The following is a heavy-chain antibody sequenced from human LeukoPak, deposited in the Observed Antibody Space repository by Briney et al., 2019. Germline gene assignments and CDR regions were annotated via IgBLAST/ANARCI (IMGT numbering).Heavy chain of an antibody. J-gene: IGHJ4*02. V-gene: IGHV3-7*05. Sequence: GGSLRLSCAASGFTFSSYWMSWVRQAPGKGLEWVANIKQDGSEKYHVDSVKGRFTISRDNAKNSLYLQMNSLRAEDTALYYCARGGWFGELLFDYWGQGTLVTVSS. CDR3: ARGGWFGELLFDY. CDR2: IKQDGSEK. D-gene: IGHD3-10*01. CDR1: GFTFSSYW.